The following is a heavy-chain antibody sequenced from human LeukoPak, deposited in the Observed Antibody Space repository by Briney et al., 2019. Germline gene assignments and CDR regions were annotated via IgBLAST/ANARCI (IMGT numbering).Heavy chain of an antibody. CDR1: GFIFSNYA. V-gene: IGHV3-23*01. CDR3: ARDPNGDYIGAFDM. CDR2: IRGSGGGT. Sequence: PGGSLRLSCAASGFIFSNYALMWLRQSPGKGLEWVSAIRGSGGGTFYADSVKGRSTISRDNSKNTLYLQMNGLRAEDTAVYYCARDPNGDYIGAFDMWGRGKLVTVSS. D-gene: IGHD4-17*01. J-gene: IGHJ3*02.